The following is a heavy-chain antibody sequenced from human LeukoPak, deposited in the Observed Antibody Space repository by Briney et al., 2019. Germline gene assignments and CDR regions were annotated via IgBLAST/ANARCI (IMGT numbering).Heavy chain of an antibody. CDR3: ARSPRNIRYTDY. V-gene: IGHV4-34*01. J-gene: IGHJ4*02. Sequence: SENLSLTCAVYGGSFSGYYWSWIRQPPGKGLEWIGEINHSGSTNYNPSLKSRVTISVDTSKNQFSLKLSSVTAADTAVYYCARSPRNIRYTDYWGQGTLVTVSS. D-gene: IGHD1-14*01. CDR1: GGSFSGYY. CDR2: INHSGST.